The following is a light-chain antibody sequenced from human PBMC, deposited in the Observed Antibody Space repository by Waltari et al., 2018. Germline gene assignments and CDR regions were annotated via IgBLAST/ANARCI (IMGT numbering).Light chain of an antibody. Sequence: DIQMTQSPSSLSASVGDTVTITCRASQSISNWLAWYQQKPGKTPILLIYKASILKSGVPSRFSGSGSGTQFTLTISSLQPGDVATYYCQQYNTYSSFGQGTKLEIK. CDR2: KAS. CDR3: QQYNTYSS. CDR1: QSISNW. J-gene: IGKJ2*01. V-gene: IGKV1-5*03.